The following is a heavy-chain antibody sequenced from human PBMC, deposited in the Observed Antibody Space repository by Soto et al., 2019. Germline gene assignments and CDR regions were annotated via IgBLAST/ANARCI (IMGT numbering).Heavy chain of an antibody. CDR2: IYTSGST. CDR1: GGSISSYY. J-gene: IGHJ4*02. V-gene: IGHV4-4*07. CDR3: ARGHIVATMGGRGSFDY. Sequence: QVQLQESGPGLVKPSETLSLTCTVSGGSISSYYWSWIRQPAGKGLEWIGRIYTSGSTNYNPSLKSRVTMSVDTSKNQFSLKLSSVTAADTAVYYRARGHIVATMGGRGSFDYWGQGTLVTVSS. D-gene: IGHD5-12*01.